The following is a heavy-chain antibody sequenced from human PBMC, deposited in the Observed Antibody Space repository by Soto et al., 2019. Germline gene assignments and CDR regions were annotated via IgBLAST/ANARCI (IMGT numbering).Heavy chain of an antibody. D-gene: IGHD6-19*01. V-gene: IGHV4-31*03. CDR1: GGSISSGGYY. CDR2: IYYSGST. J-gene: IGHJ4*02. Sequence: QVQLQESGPGLVKPSQTLSLTCTVYGGSISSGGYYWSWIRQHPGKGLEWIGYIYYSGSTYYNPSLKSRVTISVDTSKNQFSLKLSSATAADTAVYYCAGQQWLPSTSDYWGQGTLVTVSS. CDR3: AGQQWLPSTSDY.